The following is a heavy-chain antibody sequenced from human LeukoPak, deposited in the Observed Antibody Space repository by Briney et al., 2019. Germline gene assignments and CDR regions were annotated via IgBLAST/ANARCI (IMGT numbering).Heavy chain of an antibody. Sequence: PGGSLRLSCAASGFTFSSYAMSWVRQAPGKGLEWVSAISGGGGSTYYADSVKGRFTISRDNSKNTLYLQMNSLRAEDTAVYYCAKLGGYYYDSTAHHFDYWGQGTLVTVSS. D-gene: IGHD3-22*01. CDR2: ISGGGGST. CDR3: AKLGGYYYDSTAHHFDY. V-gene: IGHV3-23*01. J-gene: IGHJ4*02. CDR1: GFTFSSYA.